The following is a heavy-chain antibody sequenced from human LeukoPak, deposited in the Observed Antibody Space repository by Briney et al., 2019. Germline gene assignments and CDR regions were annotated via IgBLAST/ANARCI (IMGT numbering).Heavy chain of an antibody. CDR2: IYTSGST. Sequence: SETLSLTCTVSGGSISRGSFYWSWIRQPAGEGREWIGHIYTSGSTNYNPSLKSRVTMSVDTSKNQFSLKLSSVTAADTAVYYCARAIQSSNSYGSSWGQGTLVSVSS. J-gene: IGHJ4*02. CDR1: GGSISRGSFY. CDR3: ARAIQSSNSYGSS. V-gene: IGHV4-61*09. D-gene: IGHD5-18*01.